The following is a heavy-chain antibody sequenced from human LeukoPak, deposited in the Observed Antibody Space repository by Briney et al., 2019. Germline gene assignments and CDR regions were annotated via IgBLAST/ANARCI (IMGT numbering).Heavy chain of an antibody. V-gene: IGHV3-11*05. CDR3: AREMYDYVWGSPTPSYYFDY. CDR2: ISSSSSYT. D-gene: IGHD3-16*01. Sequence: GGSLRLSCAASGFTFSDYYMSWIRQAPGKGLEWVSYISSSSSYTNYADSVKGRFTISRDNAKNSLYLQMNSLRAEDTAVYYCAREMYDYVWGSPTPSYYFDYWGQGTLVTVSS. J-gene: IGHJ4*02. CDR1: GFTFSDYY.